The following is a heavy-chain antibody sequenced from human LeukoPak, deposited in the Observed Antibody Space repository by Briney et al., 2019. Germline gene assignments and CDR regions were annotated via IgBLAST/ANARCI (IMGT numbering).Heavy chain of an antibody. CDR1: GGSISSSSYY. D-gene: IGHD6-6*01. Sequence: SETLSLTCTVSGGSISSSSYYWGWIRQPPGKGLEWIGSIYHSGSTYYNPSLKSRVTISVDTSKNQFSLKLSPVTAADTAVYYCARGVARSSKFHFSYYFDYWGQGTLDTVSS. V-gene: IGHV4-39*07. CDR3: ARGVARSSKFHFSYYFDY. CDR2: IYHSGST. J-gene: IGHJ4*02.